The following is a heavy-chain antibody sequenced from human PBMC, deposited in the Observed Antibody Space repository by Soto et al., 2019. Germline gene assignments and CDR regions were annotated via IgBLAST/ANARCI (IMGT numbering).Heavy chain of an antibody. CDR1: GGSISSGDYY. Sequence: SETLSLTCTVSGGSISSGDYYWSWIRQPPGKGLEWIGYIYYSGSTYYNPSLKSRVTISVDTSKNQFSLKLSSVTAADTAVYYCARVRKSSGWRDAFDIWGQGTMVTV. J-gene: IGHJ3*02. CDR2: IYYSGST. V-gene: IGHV4-30-4*01. D-gene: IGHD6-19*01. CDR3: ARVRKSSGWRDAFDI.